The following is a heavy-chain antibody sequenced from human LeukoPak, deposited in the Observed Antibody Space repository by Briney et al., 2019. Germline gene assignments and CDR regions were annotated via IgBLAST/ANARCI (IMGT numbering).Heavy chain of an antibody. CDR3: ARGRMYDAFDI. CDR1: GYTFSSYG. V-gene: IGHV1-18*01. J-gene: IGHJ3*02. Sequence: ASVKVSCKTSGYTFSSYGISWVRQAPGQGLEWMGWINGYNGNTDYAQNLQSRVTVTTDTSTSTVYMELRSLRSDDTAVYYCARGRMYDAFDIWGQGTMVTVSS. D-gene: IGHD2-15*01. CDR2: INGYNGNT.